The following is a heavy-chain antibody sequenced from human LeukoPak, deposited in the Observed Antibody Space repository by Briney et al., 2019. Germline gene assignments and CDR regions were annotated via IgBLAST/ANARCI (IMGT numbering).Heavy chain of an antibody. CDR3: AKDATASPYFHWFDN. V-gene: IGHV3-23*01. Sequence: GGSLRLSCAASGFTFSSYARNWVRQAPGKGLEWVAGISSGDRTFHAESVKGRFTISRDKSKDTLYLQMNSLRAEDTAVYYCAKDATASPYFHWFDNWGQGTQVIVSS. J-gene: IGHJ4*02. D-gene: IGHD3-9*01. CDR2: ISSGDRT. CDR1: GFTFSSYA.